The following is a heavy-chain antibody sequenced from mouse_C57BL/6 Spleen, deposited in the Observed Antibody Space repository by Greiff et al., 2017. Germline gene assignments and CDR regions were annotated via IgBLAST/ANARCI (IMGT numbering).Heavy chain of an antibody. V-gene: IGHV5-4*03. J-gene: IGHJ4*01. D-gene: IGHD2-5*01. Sequence: EVNVVESGGGLVKPGGSLKLSCAASGFTFSSYAMSWVRQTPEKRLEWVATISDGGSYTYYPDNVKGRFTISRDNAKNNLYLQMSHLKSEDTAMYYCARIYSNHLDYWGQGTSVTVSS. CDR1: GFTFSSYA. CDR3: ARIYSNHLDY. CDR2: ISDGGSYT.